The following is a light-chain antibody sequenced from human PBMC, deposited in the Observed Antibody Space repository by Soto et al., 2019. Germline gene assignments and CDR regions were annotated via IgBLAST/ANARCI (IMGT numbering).Light chain of an antibody. V-gene: IGKV3-11*01. CDR3: QQRSNWGGA. CDR1: QSVRSY. J-gene: IGKJ3*01. CDR2: DAS. Sequence: EIVLTQSPATLSLSPGERATLSCRASQSVRSYLAWYQQKLGQPPRLLIYDASNRATGIPARFSGSGSGTDFTLTISSLEPEDFAVYYCQQRSNWGGAFGPGTKVDIK.